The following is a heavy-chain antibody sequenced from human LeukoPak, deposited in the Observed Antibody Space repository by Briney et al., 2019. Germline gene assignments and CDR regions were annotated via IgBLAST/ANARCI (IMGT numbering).Heavy chain of an antibody. CDR1: GFTFSSYG. CDR3: AKDQRYSGYEPGLDY. D-gene: IGHD5-12*01. J-gene: IGHJ4*02. Sequence: GGSLRLSCAASGFTFSSYGMHWVRPAPGKGLGWVAVISYDGNNKYYSDSVKGRFTISRDNSRNTLYLQMNSLRAEDTAVYYCAKDQRYSGYEPGLDYWGQGTLVIVSS. V-gene: IGHV3-30*18. CDR2: ISYDGNNK.